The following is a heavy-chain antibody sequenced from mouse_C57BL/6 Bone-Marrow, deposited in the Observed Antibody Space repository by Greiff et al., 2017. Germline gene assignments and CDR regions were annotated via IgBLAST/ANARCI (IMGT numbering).Heavy chain of an antibody. J-gene: IGHJ4*01. CDR2: IYPGSGST. Sequence: QVQLQQPGAELVKPGASVKMSCKASGYTFTSYWITWVKQRPGQGLEWIGDIYPGSGSTNYNEKFKSKATLTVDTSSSTAYMQLSSLTSEDSAVYACARNYYDCDGDGRDYWGQGTSVTVSS. D-gene: IGHD2-4*01. V-gene: IGHV1-55*01. CDR3: ARNYYDCDGDGRDY. CDR1: GYTFTSYW.